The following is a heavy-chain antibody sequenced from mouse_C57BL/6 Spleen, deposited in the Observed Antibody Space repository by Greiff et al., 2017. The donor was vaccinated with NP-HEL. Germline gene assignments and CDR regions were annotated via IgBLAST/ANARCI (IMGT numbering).Heavy chain of an antibody. CDR3: ARYGDGYYGAY. J-gene: IGHJ3*01. CDR2: IDPSDSYT. D-gene: IGHD2-3*01. V-gene: IGHV1-59*01. CDR1: GYTFTSYW. Sequence: QVQLQQPGAELVRPGTSVKLSCKASGYTFTSYWMHWVKQRPGQGLEWIGVIDPSDSYTNYNQKFKGKATLTVDTSSSTAYMQLSSLTSEDSAVYYCARYGDGYYGAYWGQGTLVTVSA.